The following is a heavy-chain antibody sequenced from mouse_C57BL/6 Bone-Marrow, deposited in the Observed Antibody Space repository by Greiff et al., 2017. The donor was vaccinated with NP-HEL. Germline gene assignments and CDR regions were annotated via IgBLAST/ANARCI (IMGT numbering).Heavy chain of an antibody. CDR2: IDPSDSYT. Sequence: VQLQQPGAELVMPGASVKLSCKASGYTFTSYWMHWVKQRPGQGLEWIGEIDPSDSYTNYNQKFKGKSTLTVDKSSSTAYMQLSSLTSEDSAVYDCARDYYGNPWYFDVWGTGTTVTVSS. V-gene: IGHV1-69*01. J-gene: IGHJ1*03. CDR3: ARDYYGNPWYFDV. D-gene: IGHD2-1*01. CDR1: GYTFTSYW.